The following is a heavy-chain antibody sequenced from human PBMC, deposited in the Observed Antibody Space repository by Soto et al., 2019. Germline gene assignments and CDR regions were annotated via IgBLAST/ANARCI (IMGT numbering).Heavy chain of an antibody. CDR2: IYPGDSHT. V-gene: IGHV5-51*01. CDR3: ARHIEYYSDSSGYREYYHYGLDV. D-gene: IGHD3-22*01. J-gene: IGHJ6*02. Sequence: GESLKISCMGSGYKVSTWHNFTSYWIAWVRQMPGKGLEWMGIIYPGDSHTRYSPSFQGQVTFSVDKSFSTAHLQWSSLKASDTAMYYCARHIEYYSDSSGYREYYHYGLDVWGQGTTVTVSS. CDR1: GYKVSTWHNFTSYW.